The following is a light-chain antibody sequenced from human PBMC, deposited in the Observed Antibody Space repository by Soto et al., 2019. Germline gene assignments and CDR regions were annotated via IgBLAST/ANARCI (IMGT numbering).Light chain of an antibody. CDR1: QSVSNH. V-gene: IGKV3-15*01. CDR3: QHYYDWPRT. Sequence: EVVMTQSPATLSVSPGEGATLSCRASQSVSNHLDWYQQRPGQAPRLLIYGASTRATGIPARFSGSGSGTEFTLTISSLQSEDFALYYCQHYYDWPRTFGQGTKVEIK. J-gene: IGKJ1*01. CDR2: GAS.